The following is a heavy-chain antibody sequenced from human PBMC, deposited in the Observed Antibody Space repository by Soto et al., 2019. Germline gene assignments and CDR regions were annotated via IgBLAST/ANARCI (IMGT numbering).Heavy chain of an antibody. Sequence: SETLSLTCTVSGGSITSSSYYWGWIRQPPGKGLDWIGNIYYSGSTYYNPSLKSRVTISVDTSKNQFSLKLSSVTAADTAVYYCMLGSGWKDFDYWGQGTLVTVSS. D-gene: IGHD3-22*01. CDR2: IYYSGST. V-gene: IGHV4-39*01. CDR1: GGSITSSSYY. CDR3: MLGSGWKDFDY. J-gene: IGHJ4*02.